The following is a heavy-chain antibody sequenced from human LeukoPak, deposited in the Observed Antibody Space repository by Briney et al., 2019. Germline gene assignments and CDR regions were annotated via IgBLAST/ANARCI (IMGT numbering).Heavy chain of an antibody. Sequence: GGSLRLSCAASGFTFSDYGMTWVRQAPGKGLEWVSSISGGGDYIYYADSVKGRFTISRENSKNTLYLQMKSLRAEDTAVYYCARIVGGKAVAQLYYYYYYMDVWGKGTTVTVSS. J-gene: IGHJ6*03. CDR2: ISGGGDYI. CDR3: ARIVGGKAVAQLYYYYYYMDV. CDR1: GFTFSDYG. D-gene: IGHD6-19*01. V-gene: IGHV3-23*01.